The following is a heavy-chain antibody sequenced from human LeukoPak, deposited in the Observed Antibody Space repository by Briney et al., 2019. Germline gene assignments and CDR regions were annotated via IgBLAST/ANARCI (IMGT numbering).Heavy chain of an antibody. Sequence: ASVKVSCKVSGYTLPELSMHWVRQAPGKGLEWMGGFDPEDGETIYAQKFQGRVTMTEDTSTDTAYMELSSLRSEDTAVYYCATAGGYCSSTSCSRGNWFDPWGQGTLVTVSS. CDR3: ATAGGYCSSTSCSRGNWFDP. D-gene: IGHD2-2*01. CDR2: FDPEDGET. V-gene: IGHV1-24*01. J-gene: IGHJ5*02. CDR1: GYTLPELS.